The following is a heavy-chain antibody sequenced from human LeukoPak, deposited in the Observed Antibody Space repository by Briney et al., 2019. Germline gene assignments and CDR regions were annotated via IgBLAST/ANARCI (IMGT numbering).Heavy chain of an antibody. CDR3: AKGLYSSGWYQVDAFDI. D-gene: IGHD6-19*01. Sequence: GGSLRLSCAASGFTFSSYSMNWVRQAPGKGLEWVSAISGSGGSTYYADSVKGRFTISRDNSKNTLYLQMNSLRAEDTAVYYCAKGLYSSGWYQVDAFDIWGQGTMVTVSS. CDR1: GFTFSSYS. V-gene: IGHV3-23*01. CDR2: ISGSGGST. J-gene: IGHJ3*02.